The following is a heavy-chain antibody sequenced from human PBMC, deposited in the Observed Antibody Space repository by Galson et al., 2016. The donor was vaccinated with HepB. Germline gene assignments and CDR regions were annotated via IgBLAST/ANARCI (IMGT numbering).Heavy chain of an antibody. V-gene: IGHV3-66*01. CDR3: ARDYAAYGDPARYYYFEKDV. D-gene: IGHD4-17*01. Sequence: SLRLSCAASGLTVSRSYMSWVRQAPGKGLEWVSIVHSGGRTYYSDSVKGRCTISRDTSKNTLYLQMNSLRADDTAVYYCARDYAAYGDPARYYYFEKDVWGQGTTVTVSS. J-gene: IGHJ6*02. CDR2: VHSGGRT. CDR1: GLTVSRSY.